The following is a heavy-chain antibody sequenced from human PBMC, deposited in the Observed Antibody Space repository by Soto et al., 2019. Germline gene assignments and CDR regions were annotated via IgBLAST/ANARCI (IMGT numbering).Heavy chain of an antibody. Sequence: QVQLQESGPGLVKPSQTLSLTCTVSGGSISSGGYYWSWIRQHPGKGLECIGYIYYSGSTYYNPSLKSRVTISVDTSKNQFSLKLSSVTAADTAVYYCARDRITMVRELGNWFDPWGQGTLVTVSS. CDR1: GGSISSGGYY. V-gene: IGHV4-31*03. J-gene: IGHJ5*02. D-gene: IGHD3-10*01. CDR2: IYYSGST. CDR3: ARDRITMVRELGNWFDP.